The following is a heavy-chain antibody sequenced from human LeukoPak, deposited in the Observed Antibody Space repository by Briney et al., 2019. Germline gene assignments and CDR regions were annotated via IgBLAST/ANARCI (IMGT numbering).Heavy chain of an antibody. V-gene: IGHV3-30*18. D-gene: IGHD3-10*01. CDR1: GFTFSSYG. CDR2: ISYDGSNK. CDR3: AKDPPVYGSGSPYYFDY. Sequence: GGSLRLSCAASGFTFSSYGMHWVRQAPGKGLEWVAVISYDGSNKYYADSVEGRFTISRDNSKNTLYLQMNSLRAEDTAVYYCAKDPPVYGSGSPYYFDYWGQGTLVTVSS. J-gene: IGHJ4*02.